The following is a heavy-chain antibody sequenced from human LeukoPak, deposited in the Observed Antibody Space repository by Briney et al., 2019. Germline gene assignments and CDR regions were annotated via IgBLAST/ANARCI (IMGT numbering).Heavy chain of an antibody. CDR2: VYYTGST. D-gene: IGHD6-6*01. CDR3: ARHFAYSSSSYFDY. J-gene: IGHJ4*02. V-gene: IGHV4-59*08. Sequence: SETLSLTCSVSGGSVSNYYWSWIRQPPGKGLEWVGYVYYTGSTNYNPSLKSRVTMFEDKSKNQFSLRLYSVTVADAAVYYCARHFAYSSSSYFDYWGQGSLVTVSS. CDR1: GGSVSNYY.